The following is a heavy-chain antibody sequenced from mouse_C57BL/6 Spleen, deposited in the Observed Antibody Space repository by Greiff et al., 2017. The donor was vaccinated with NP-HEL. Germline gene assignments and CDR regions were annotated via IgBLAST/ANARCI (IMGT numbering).Heavy chain of an antibody. Sequence: VQLQQSGPGLVQPSQSLSITCTVSGFSLTSYGVHWVRQSPGKGLEWLGVIWSGGSTDYNAAFISRLSISKDNSKSQVFFKMSSLQADDTAIYYCARGGEGYAMDYWGQGTSVTVSS. CDR3: ARGGEGYAMDY. J-gene: IGHJ4*01. V-gene: IGHV2-2*01. CDR2: IWSGGST. CDR1: GFSLTSYG.